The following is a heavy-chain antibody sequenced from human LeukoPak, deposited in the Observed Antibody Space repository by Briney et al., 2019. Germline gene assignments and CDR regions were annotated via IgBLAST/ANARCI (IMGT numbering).Heavy chain of an antibody. CDR3: AKDSGYSYAYNWFDP. D-gene: IGHD5-18*01. J-gene: IGHJ5*02. V-gene: IGHV3-30*02. CDR1: GFTFTTYG. Sequence: GGSLRLSCAASGFTFTTYGMHWVRQAPGKGLEWVSFIRYDGSNKYYIDSVKGRFTTSRDNSKNTLYLQMNSLRAEDTAVYYCAKDSGYSYAYNWFDPWGQGTLVTVSS. CDR2: IRYDGSNK.